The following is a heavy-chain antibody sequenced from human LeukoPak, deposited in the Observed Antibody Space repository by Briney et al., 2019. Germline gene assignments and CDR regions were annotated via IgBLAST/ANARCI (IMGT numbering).Heavy chain of an antibody. CDR3: AKDHYGGNPRTNYYYYMDV. D-gene: IGHD4/OR15-4a*01. Sequence: GGSLRLSCAASGFTFSNYAMSWVRQAPGKGLEWVSAVSGIGDKPYCADSVKGRFTISRDNSKNTLYLQMSSLRAEDTALYYCAKDHYGGNPRTNYYYYMDVWGKGTTVTVSS. CDR2: VSGIGDKP. V-gene: IGHV3-23*01. CDR1: GFTFSNYA. J-gene: IGHJ6*03.